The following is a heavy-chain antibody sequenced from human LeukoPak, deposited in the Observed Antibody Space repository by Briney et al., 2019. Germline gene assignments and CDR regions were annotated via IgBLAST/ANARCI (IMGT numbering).Heavy chain of an antibody. Sequence: ASVKVSCKVSGYTLTELSMHWVRQAPGKGLEWMGGFDPEDGETIYAQKFQGRVTMTEDTSTDTDYMELRSLRSDDTAVYYCARDLGSSGWYGYYFDYWGQGTLVTVSS. CDR3: ARDLGSSGWYGYYFDY. CDR1: GYTLTELS. J-gene: IGHJ4*02. V-gene: IGHV1-24*01. CDR2: FDPEDGET. D-gene: IGHD6-19*01.